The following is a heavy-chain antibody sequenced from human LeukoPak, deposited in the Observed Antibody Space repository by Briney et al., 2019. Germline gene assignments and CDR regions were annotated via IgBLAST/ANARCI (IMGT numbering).Heavy chain of an antibody. CDR2: IKQDGSEK. CDR1: GFTFSSYW. V-gene: IGHV3-7*01. D-gene: IGHD3-10*01. Sequence: PGGSLRLSCAASGFTFSSYWMSWVRQAPGKGLEWVANIKQDGSEKYYVDSVKGRFTISRDNAKNSLYLQTNSLRAEDTAVYYCARDELLWFGELSNFDYWGQGTLVTVSS. J-gene: IGHJ4*02. CDR3: ARDELLWFGELSNFDY.